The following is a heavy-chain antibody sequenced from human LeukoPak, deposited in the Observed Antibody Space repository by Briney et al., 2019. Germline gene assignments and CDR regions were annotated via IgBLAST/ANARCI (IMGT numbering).Heavy chain of an antibody. CDR3: ASKVYCSSTSCYGER. V-gene: IGHV4-59*01. J-gene: IGHJ1*01. CDR1: GGSISSYY. Sequence: SETLSLTCTVSGGSISSYYWSWIRQPPGKGLEWIGYIYYSGSTNYNPSLKSRVTISVDTSKNQFSLKLSSVTAADTAVYYCASKVYCSSTSCYGERWGQGTLVTVSS. D-gene: IGHD2-2*01. CDR2: IYYSGST.